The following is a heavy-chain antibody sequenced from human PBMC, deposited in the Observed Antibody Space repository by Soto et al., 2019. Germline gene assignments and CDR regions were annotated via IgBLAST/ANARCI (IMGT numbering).Heavy chain of an antibody. CDR3: ARCISHDSFDI. CDR1: GGSVSSGGHS. CDR2: IYPSGST. V-gene: IGHV4-30-2*01. J-gene: IGHJ3*02. Sequence: QLQLQESGSGLVRPSQTLALTCAVSGGSVSSGGHSWSWVRQPPGKGLECIGYIYPSGSTFYNPSLASPLTILVDRSKNQFSLKLSSVTAADTAVSFCARCISHDSFDIWGQGTMVTGSS. D-gene: IGHD2-8*01.